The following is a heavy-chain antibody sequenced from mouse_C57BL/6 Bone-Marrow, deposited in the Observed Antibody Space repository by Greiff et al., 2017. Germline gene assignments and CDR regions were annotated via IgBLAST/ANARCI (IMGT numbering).Heavy chain of an antibody. Sequence: EVQLFVESEGGLVQPGSSMKLSCTASGFTFSDYYMAWVRQVPEKGLEWVANINYDGSSTYYLDSLKSRFIISRDNAKNILYLQMSSLKSEDTATYYCARDRANWDLDYWGQGTTLTVSS. CDR2: INYDGSST. V-gene: IGHV5-16*01. J-gene: IGHJ2*01. CDR3: ARDRANWDLDY. D-gene: IGHD4-1*02. CDR1: GFTFSDYY.